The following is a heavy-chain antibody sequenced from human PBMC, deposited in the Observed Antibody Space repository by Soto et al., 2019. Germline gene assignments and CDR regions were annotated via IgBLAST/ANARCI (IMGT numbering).Heavy chain of an antibody. Sequence: QMQLQESGPGLVKPSETLSLTCAVSSASISSEQRWTWVRQPPGKGLEWIGEIHRSGSTNKNPSLRDRVTMSANKSNNQCALTLNSVTAAETAVYYWAWCLRWYAFDLRGQGTLVNVSS. CDR1: SASISSEQR. CDR2: IHRSGST. D-gene: IGHD2-21*01. J-gene: IGHJ5*02. CDR3: AWCLRWYAFDL. V-gene: IGHV4-4*02.